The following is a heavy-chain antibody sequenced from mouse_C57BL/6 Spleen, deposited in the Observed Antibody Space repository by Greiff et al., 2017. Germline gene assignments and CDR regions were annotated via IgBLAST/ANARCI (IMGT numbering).Heavy chain of an antibody. J-gene: IGHJ4*01. D-gene: IGHD1-1*01. Sequence: QVQLQQSGPGLVQPSQSLSITCTVSGFSLTSYGVHWVRQSPGKGLEWLGVIWSGGSTDYNAAFISRLSISKDNSTSQVFFKMNSLQADDTAIYYCARRKATVGAMDYWGQGTSVTVSS. CDR1: GFSLTSYG. V-gene: IGHV2-2*01. CDR2: IWSGGST. CDR3: ARRKATVGAMDY.